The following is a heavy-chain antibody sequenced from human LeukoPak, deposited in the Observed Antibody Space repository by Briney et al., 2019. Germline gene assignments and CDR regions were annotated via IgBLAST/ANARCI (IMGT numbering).Heavy chain of an antibody. D-gene: IGHD1-14*01. CDR1: GFTFSSYG. V-gene: IGHV3-33*01. Sequence: GGSLRLSCAASGFTFSSYGMHWVRQAPAKGLEWVAVIWYDGSNKYYADSVKGRFTISRDNSKNTLYLQMNSLRAEDTAVYCCARDPEDQSPKPFASGGQGTRVPVS. CDR3: ARDPEDQSPKPFAS. CDR2: IWYDGSNK. J-gene: IGHJ4*02.